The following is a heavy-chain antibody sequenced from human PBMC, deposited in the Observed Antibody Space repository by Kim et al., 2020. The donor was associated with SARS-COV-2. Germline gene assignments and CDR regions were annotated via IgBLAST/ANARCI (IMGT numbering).Heavy chain of an antibody. CDR3: ARDWYYYDSSGYQHWYFDL. V-gene: IGHV3-72*01. D-gene: IGHD3-22*01. J-gene: IGHJ2*01. CDR2: TRNKANSYTT. CDR1: GFTFSDHY. Sequence: GGSLRLSCAASGFTFSDHYMDWVRQAPGKGLEWVGRTRNKANSYTTEYAASVKGRFTISRDDSKNSLYLQMNSLKTEDTAVYYCARDWYYYDSSGYQHWYFDLWGRGTLVTVSS.